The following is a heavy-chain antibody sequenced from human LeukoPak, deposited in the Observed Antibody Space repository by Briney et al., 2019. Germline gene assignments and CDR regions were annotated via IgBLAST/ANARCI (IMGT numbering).Heavy chain of an antibody. Sequence: GGSLRLSCAASGFTFSSYHMSWVRQSRGKGLEWVSAICGSGGSTYYADSVKRLFTLSRENYKNTLYLQMNTPRAEDTAVYFCARAHAERIFDYYGYVWSSYRPDELDYWGQGTLVTVSS. J-gene: IGHJ4*02. CDR1: GFTFSSYH. D-gene: IGHD3-16*02. CDR3: ARAHAERIFDYYGYVWSSYRPDELDY. CDR2: ICGSGGST. V-gene: IGHV3-23*01.